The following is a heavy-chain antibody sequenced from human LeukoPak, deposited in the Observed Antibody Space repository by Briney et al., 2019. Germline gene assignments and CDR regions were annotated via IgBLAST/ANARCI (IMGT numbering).Heavy chain of an antibody. D-gene: IGHD6-19*01. Sequence: SETLSLTCTVSGGSISSYYWSWIRQPPGKGLEWIGYIYYSGSTNYNPSLKSRVTISVDTSKNQFSLKLSSVTAADTAVYYCARKFGSGWYTNWFDPWGQGTLVTVSS. CDR2: IYYSGST. J-gene: IGHJ5*02. CDR3: ARKFGSGWYTNWFDP. V-gene: IGHV4-59*12. CDR1: GGSISSYY.